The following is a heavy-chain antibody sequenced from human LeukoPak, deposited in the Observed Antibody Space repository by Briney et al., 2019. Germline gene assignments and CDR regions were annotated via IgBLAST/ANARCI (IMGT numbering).Heavy chain of an antibody. CDR2: ISYDGSNK. CDR3: AKDVTPYY. CDR1: GFTFSSYG. V-gene: IGHV3-30*18. Sequence: PGRSLRLSCAASGFTFSSYGMHWVRQAPGKGPEWVAVISYDGSNKYYADSVKGRFTISRDNSKNTLYLQMNSLRAEDTAVYYCAKDVTPYYWGQGTLVTVSS. J-gene: IGHJ4*02. D-gene: IGHD2-21*02.